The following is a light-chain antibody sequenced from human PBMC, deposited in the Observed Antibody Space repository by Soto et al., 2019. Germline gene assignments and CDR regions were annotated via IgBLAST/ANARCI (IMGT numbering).Light chain of an antibody. Sequence: QSVLTQPASVSGSPGQSITISCTGTSSDVGGYNYVSWYQQHPGKAPKLMIYDVSIRPSGVSNRFSGSKSGNTASLTISGLQAEDEADYYCSSYTSSDTLVFGGGTQLTVL. J-gene: IGLJ2*01. CDR3: SSYTSSDTLV. CDR2: DVS. CDR1: SSDVGGYNY. V-gene: IGLV2-14*01.